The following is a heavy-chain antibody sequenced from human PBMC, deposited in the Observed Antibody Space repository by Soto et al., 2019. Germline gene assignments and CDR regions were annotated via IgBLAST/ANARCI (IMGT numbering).Heavy chain of an antibody. CDR1: GFTFTSSA. D-gene: IGHD3-10*01. CDR3: AAASRRWFGELDYGMDV. CDR2: IVVGSGNT. Sequence: ASVKVSCKASGFTFTSSAVQWVRQARGQRLEWIGWIVVGSGNTNYAQKFQERVTITRDMTTSTAYIELSSLRSEDTAVYYCAAASRRWFGELDYGMDVWGQGTTVTVSS. J-gene: IGHJ6*02. V-gene: IGHV1-58*01.